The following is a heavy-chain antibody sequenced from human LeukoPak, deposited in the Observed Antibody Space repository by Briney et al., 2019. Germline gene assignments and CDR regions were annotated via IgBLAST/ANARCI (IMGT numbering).Heavy chain of an antibody. CDR2: IIPIFGTA. CDR3: ARLYYYGSGGAPFGYYMDV. J-gene: IGHJ6*03. D-gene: IGHD3-10*01. Sequence: ASVKVPCKASGGTFSSYAISWVRQAPGQGLEWMGGIIPIFGTANYAQKFQGRVTITADESTSTAYMELSSLRSEDTAVYYCARLYYYGSGGAPFGYYMDVWGKGTTVTVSS. V-gene: IGHV1-69*13. CDR1: GGTFSSYA.